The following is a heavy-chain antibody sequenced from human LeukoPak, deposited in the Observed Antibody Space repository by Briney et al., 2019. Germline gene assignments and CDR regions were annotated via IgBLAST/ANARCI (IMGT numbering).Heavy chain of an antibody. J-gene: IGHJ6*02. CDR3: ARVPRTGYSYGYSYYYGMDV. CDR2: INYSGST. V-gene: IGHV4-39*01. D-gene: IGHD5-18*01. CDR1: GGSISSSHYY. Sequence: SETLSLTCTVSGGSISSSHYYWGWIRQPPGKGLEWIGSINYSGSTYYNPSLKSRVTISVDTSKNQFSLKLSSLTAADTAVYYCARVPRTGYSYGYSYYYGMDVWGQGTTVTVSS.